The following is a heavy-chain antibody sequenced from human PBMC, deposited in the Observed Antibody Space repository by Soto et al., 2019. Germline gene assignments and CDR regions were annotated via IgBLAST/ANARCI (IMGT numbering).Heavy chain of an antibody. V-gene: IGHV1-24*01. Sequence: ASVKVSCKVSGYTLAELSRHWVRQAPGKGLEWMGGFDPKGGNTGYAQKFQGRVTMTRNTSISTAYMELSSLRSEDTAVYYCARGEDSSSWGRFDPWGQGTLLTVSS. J-gene: IGHJ5*02. CDR1: GYTLAELS. CDR3: ARGEDSSSWGRFDP. D-gene: IGHD6-13*01. CDR2: FDPKGGNT.